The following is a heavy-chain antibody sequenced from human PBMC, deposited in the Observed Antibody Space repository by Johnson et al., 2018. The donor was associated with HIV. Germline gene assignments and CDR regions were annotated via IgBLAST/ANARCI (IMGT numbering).Heavy chain of an antibody. CDR1: GFTFSSYA. CDR3: ASGPTPGVAARGALGGAFDI. J-gene: IGHJ3*02. CDR2: SNSDGTST. D-gene: IGHD6-6*01. Sequence: VQLVESGGGVVQPGRSLRLSCAASGFTFSSYAMHWVRQAPGKGLVWVSRSNSDGTSTSYVDSVKGRFTISTDKAKNTLHLQMNSLRVEDTAVYYCASGPTPGVAARGALGGAFDIWGQGTMVTVSS. V-gene: IGHV3-74*02.